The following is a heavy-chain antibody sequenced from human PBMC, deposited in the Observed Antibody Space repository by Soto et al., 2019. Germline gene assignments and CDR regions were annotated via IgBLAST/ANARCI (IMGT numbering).Heavy chain of an antibody. D-gene: IGHD3-3*01. V-gene: IGHV1-2*02. J-gene: IGHJ3*02. Sequence: QLHLVQSGAVVKKPGASVTVSCSASGYPVTAYYMHWVRQAPGRGLEWMGGINPATGAAKYTQTFQGRVTKTRDTSTSTVFMELSGRASGDTAVFYCARGGGVGVAGSAAFDMWGQGTLVTVSS. CDR2: INPATGAA. CDR1: GYPVTAYY. CDR3: ARGGGVGVAGSAAFDM.